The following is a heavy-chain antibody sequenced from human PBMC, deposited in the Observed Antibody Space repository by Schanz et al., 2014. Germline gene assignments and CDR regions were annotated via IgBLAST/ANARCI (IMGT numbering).Heavy chain of an antibody. CDR1: GFTFSTYA. CDR2: IKQDGSER. CDR3: ARGRWELRQ. Sequence: VQLVESGGGVVQPGGSLRLSCATSGFTFSTYAMHWVRQAPGKGLEWVANIKQDGSERYYVDSVKGRFTISRDNAKNSLYLQMNSLRAEDTALYYCARGRWELRQWGQGTLVTVSS. V-gene: IGHV3-7*01. J-gene: IGHJ4*02. D-gene: IGHD1-26*01.